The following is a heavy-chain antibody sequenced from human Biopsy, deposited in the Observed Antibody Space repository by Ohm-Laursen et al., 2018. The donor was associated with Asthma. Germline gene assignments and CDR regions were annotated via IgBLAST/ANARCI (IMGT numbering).Heavy chain of an antibody. J-gene: IGHJ6*02. Sequence: SVKVSCKTSGYTFNSAGITWVRQAPGQGLEWMGWISIYNGNTKVAQKLQDRVTMITDTSTSTAYMELRSLRSDDTAVYFCARAVDYSHYYGIDVWGQGTTVTVS. CDR3: ARAVDYSHYYGIDV. CDR1: GYTFNSAG. CDR2: ISIYNGNT. D-gene: IGHD3-10*01. V-gene: IGHV1-18*01.